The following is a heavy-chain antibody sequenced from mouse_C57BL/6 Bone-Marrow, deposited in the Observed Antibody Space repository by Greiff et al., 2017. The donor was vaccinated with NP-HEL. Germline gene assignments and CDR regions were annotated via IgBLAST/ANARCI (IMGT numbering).Heavy chain of an antibody. V-gene: IGHV1-55*01. D-gene: IGHD2-12*01. Sequence: QVQLQQPGAELVKPGASVKMSCKASGYTFPSYWITWVQQRPGQGLEWIGDIYPGSGSTNYNEKLKSKATLTVDTSSSTVYMQLSSLTSEDYAVYYCARTYNSEGAWFAYWGQGTLVTVSA. CDR1: GYTFPSYW. CDR3: ARTYNSEGAWFAY. CDR2: IYPGSGST. J-gene: IGHJ3*01.